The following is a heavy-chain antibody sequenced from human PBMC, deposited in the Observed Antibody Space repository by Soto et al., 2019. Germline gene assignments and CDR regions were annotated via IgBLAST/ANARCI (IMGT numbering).Heavy chain of an antibody. CDR2: IKEDGREM. V-gene: IGHV3-7*03. CDR3: ARVTPTPGVDY. CDR1: GFNFGSYW. D-gene: IGHD7-27*01. Sequence: EVQLVESGGGLVQPGGSLRLACAASGFNFGSYWMNWVRQAPGKGLEWVANIKEDGREMYYVDSVKGRFTVSRDNAKKSLYLQMDRLRAEDTALYYCARVTPTPGVDYWGQGNLVTVSS. J-gene: IGHJ4*02.